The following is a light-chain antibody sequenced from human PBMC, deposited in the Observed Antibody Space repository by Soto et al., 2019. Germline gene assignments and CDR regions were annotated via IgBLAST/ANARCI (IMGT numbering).Light chain of an antibody. CDR1: SSDVGGYNY. CDR2: DVS. Sequence: QSALTQPRSVSGSPVQSVTISCTGTSSDVGGYNYVSWYQQHPGKAPKLMIYDVSKRPSGVPDRFSGSKSGNTASLTISGLQAEDEADYYCCSYAGSYTYVFATGTKLTVL. CDR3: CSYAGSYTYV. J-gene: IGLJ1*01. V-gene: IGLV2-11*01.